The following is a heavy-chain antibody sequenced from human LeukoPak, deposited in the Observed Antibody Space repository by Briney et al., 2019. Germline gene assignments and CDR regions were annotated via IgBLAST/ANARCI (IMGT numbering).Heavy chain of an antibody. V-gene: IGHV3-13*01. CDR3: ARENVLAVAGKNYYYGMDV. CDR1: GFSFSNYD. CDR2: VGSAGDT. Sequence: GGSLRLSCAASGFSFSNYDMRWVRQPAGKGLEWVSTVGSAGDTYYIDSVKGRFTSSRENAKNSLFLQMNRLRAGDTAVYFCARENVLAVAGKNYYYGMDVWGQGTTVTVSS. J-gene: IGHJ6*02. D-gene: IGHD6-19*01.